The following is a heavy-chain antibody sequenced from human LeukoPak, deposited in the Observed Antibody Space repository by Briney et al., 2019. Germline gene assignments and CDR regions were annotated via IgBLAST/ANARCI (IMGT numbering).Heavy chain of an antibody. D-gene: IGHD6-6*01. Sequence: GGSLRPSCATSGFTFTNYWMSWVRQAPGKGLQWVANIKQDGSQKYYVDSVKGRFTISRDNAKNSLYLQMDSLRAEDTAVYYCAKVIAARPAWGQGTLVTVSS. J-gene: IGHJ5*02. CDR2: IKQDGSQK. CDR1: GFTFTNYW. V-gene: IGHV3-7*05. CDR3: AKVIAARPA.